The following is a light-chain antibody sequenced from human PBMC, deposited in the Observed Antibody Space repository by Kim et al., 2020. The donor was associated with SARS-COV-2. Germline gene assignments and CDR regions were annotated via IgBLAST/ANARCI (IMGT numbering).Light chain of an antibody. V-gene: IGLV1-40*01. J-gene: IGLJ1*01. CDR2: GNS. CDR1: HPNNGAGSD. Sequence: VTLPCNGSHPNNGAGSDVHWYQPLPGTAPKPLIYGNSNRPSGVPDRFSCSKSGTSASLAITGLQAGDGADYYCQSYDSSLSGSGVFGTGTKVTVL. CDR3: QSYDSSLSGSGV.